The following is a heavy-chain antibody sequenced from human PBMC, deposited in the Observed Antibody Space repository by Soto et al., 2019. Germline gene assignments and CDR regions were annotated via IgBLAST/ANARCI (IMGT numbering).Heavy chain of an antibody. CDR1: GFTFSSYA. V-gene: IGHV3-23*01. D-gene: IGHD1-1*01. Sequence: VGSLRLSCAASGFTFSSYAMSWVRQAPGKGLEWVSAISGSGGSTYYADSVKGRFTISRDNSKNTLYLQMNSLRAEDTAVYYCAEAWGYNVDAFDIWGQGTMVTVSS. CDR2: ISGSGGST. CDR3: AEAWGYNVDAFDI. J-gene: IGHJ3*02.